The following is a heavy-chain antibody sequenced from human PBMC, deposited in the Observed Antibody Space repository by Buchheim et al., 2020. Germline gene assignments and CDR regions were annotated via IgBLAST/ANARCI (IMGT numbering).Heavy chain of an antibody. CDR1: GFTFSSYG. D-gene: IGHD2-15*01. Sequence: QVQLVESGGGVVQPGRSLRLSCAASGFTFSSYGMHWVRQAPGKGLEWVAVISYDGSNKYYADSVKGRFTISRDNSKNTLYLQMNSLRAEDTAVYYCAKGRDIVVVVAEGVDYWGQGTL. V-gene: IGHV3-30*18. CDR3: AKGRDIVVVVAEGVDY. J-gene: IGHJ4*02. CDR2: ISYDGSNK.